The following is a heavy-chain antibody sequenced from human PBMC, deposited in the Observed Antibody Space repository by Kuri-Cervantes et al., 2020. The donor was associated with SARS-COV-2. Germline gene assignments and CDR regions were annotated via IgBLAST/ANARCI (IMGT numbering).Heavy chain of an antibody. CDR1: GFTFSSYG. CDR2: IRYDGSNK. V-gene: IGHV3-30*02. Sequence: GESLKISCAASGFTFSSYGMHWVRQAPGKGLEWVAFIRYDGSNKYCADSVKGRFTISRDNSKNTLYLQMSSLRAEDTAVYYCAKGSDFPDYWGQGTLVTVSS. CDR3: AKGSDFPDY. J-gene: IGHJ4*02. D-gene: IGHD3-3*01.